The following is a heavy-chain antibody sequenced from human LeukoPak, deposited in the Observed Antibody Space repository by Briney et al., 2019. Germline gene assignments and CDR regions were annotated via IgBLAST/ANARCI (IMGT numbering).Heavy chain of an antibody. D-gene: IGHD1-26*01. V-gene: IGHV4-4*02. J-gene: IGHJ4*02. CDR3: AKDQAGWEPYFFDY. Sequence: SETLSLTCAVSGGSISSSNWWSWVRQPPGKGLEWIGEIYHSGSTNYNPSLKSRVTISVDKSKNQFSLKLSSVTAADTAVYYCAKDQAGWEPYFFDYWGQETLVTVSS. CDR2: IYHSGST. CDR1: GGSISSSNW.